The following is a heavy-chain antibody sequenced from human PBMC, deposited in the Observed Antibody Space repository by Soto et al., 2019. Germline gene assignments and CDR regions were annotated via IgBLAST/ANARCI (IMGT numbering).Heavy chain of an antibody. CDR1: GFIFSNCW. V-gene: IGHV3-74*01. J-gene: IGHJ6*02. Sequence: PGGSLRLSCVASGFIFSNCWMHWVRQAPGMGLVWVSHINSDGSSTTYADSVKGRFTISRDNAKNTLYLQMNSLRAEDTAVYYCVRAIGHYGMDVWVRGTTVTVSS. D-gene: IGHD1-26*01. CDR2: INSDGSST. CDR3: VRAIGHYGMDV.